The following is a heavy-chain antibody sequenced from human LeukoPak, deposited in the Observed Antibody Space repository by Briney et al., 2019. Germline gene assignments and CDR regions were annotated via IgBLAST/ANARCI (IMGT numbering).Heavy chain of an antibody. J-gene: IGHJ6*02. CDR2: RNPNSGNT. D-gene: IGHD3-3*01. Sequence: ASVMVSCKAPGYIFTSYDIYWVRQATGQGLEWMGCRNPNSGNTGYAQKFQGRVTMTRNTSISTAYMELGSLRSEDTAVYYCATSVVRGYYDFWSGYYKYGMDVWGQGTTVTVSS. V-gene: IGHV1-8*01. CDR1: GYIFTSYD. CDR3: ATSVVRGYYDFWSGYYKYGMDV.